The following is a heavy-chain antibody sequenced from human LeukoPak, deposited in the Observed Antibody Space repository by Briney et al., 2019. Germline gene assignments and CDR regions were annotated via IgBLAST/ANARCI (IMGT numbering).Heavy chain of an antibody. CDR3: ARGAWHYDFWSGYYKGLDY. J-gene: IGHJ4*02. V-gene: IGHV1-2*02. CDR1: GGTFSSYA. D-gene: IGHD3-3*01. CDR2: INPNSGGT. Sequence: ASVKVSCKASGGTFSSYAISWVRQAPGQGLEWMGWINPNSGGTNYAQKFQGRVTMTRDTSISTAYMELSRLRSDDTAVYYCARGAWHYDFWSGYYKGLDYWGQGTLVTVSS.